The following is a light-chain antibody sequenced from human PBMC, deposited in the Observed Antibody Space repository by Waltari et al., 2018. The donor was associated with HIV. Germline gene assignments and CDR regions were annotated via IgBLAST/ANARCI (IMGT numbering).Light chain of an antibody. J-gene: IGLJ3*02. V-gene: IGLV1-47*01. CDR3: AVWDGSLSAWL. CDR1: SSNIVNNF. Sequence: QSVLTQSPSTSASPGQRVTISCSGTSSNIVNNFVSWYQRFPATAPKLLIFRNNHRPSGVPYRFVGSKSDTSASLVIIVLRSEDEAEYFCAVWDGSLSAWLFGGGTKVAVL. CDR2: RNN.